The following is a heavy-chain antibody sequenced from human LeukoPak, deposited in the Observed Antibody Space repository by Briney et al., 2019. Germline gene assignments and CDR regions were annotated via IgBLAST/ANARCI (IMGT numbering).Heavy chain of an antibody. Sequence: SETLSLTCTVSGGSISSSSYYWNWLPQPAGKGREWIGRIYSSGTTNYNPSLKSRITISLDTSKNPFSLTMTSVTAADTAVYYCAGRGDTWGQGTMVTVSS. D-gene: IGHD3-10*01. CDR2: IYSSGTT. J-gene: IGHJ3*02. V-gene: IGHV4-61*02. CDR1: GGSISSSSYY. CDR3: AGRGDT.